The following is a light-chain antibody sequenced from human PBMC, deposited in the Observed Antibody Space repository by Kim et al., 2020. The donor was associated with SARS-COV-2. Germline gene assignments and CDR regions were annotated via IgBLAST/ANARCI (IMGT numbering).Light chain of an antibody. V-gene: IGLV2-11*01. J-gene: IGLJ3*02. CDR2: DVY. Sequence: GQSVTISCPGTSSDVGGYGLVSWYQQFPGKAPKPIIYDVYNRPSAVPDRFSGSKSGNTASLTISGLQTEDEADYYCCSYAGSFSWVFGGGTQLTVL. CDR1: SSDVGGYGL. CDR3: CSYAGSFSWV.